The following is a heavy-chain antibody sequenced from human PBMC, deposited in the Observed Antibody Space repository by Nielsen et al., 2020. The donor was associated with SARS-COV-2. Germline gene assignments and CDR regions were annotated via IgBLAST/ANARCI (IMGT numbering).Heavy chain of an antibody. CDR3: ARQNPLFSTSRPVDW. J-gene: IGHJ4*02. V-gene: IGHV4-59*08. CDR2: FYHTGST. Sequence: SEILSLTCTVSTDSFSDYYWSWFRQPPGQRLEWIGYFYHTGSTRSNPSLKSRVSISGDTSKNQFSLELRSVTAADTAIYYCARQNPLFSTSRPVDWWGQGTMVTVTS. CDR1: TDSFSDYY. D-gene: IGHD6-6*01.